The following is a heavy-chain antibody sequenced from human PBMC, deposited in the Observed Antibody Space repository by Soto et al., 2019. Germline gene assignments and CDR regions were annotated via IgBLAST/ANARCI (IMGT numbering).Heavy chain of an antibody. V-gene: IGHV3-15*07. CDR3: TPNYDIWSGFSS. D-gene: IGHD3-3*01. Sequence: GGSLRLSCAGSGFIFSNAWMNWVRQDPGKGTEWVGRIKSETDGGTTDYAASVKGSFIFSRVDSKNTVFLQLNSLKIEDSALYYGTPNYDIWSGFSSWGQGTPVTVSS. CDR1: GFIFSNAW. J-gene: IGHJ5*02. CDR2: IKSETDGGTT.